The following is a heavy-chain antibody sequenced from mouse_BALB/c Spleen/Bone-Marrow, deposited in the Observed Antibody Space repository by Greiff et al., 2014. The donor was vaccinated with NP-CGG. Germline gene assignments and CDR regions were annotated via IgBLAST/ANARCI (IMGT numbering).Heavy chain of an antibody. CDR1: GFNIKDTY. Sequence: VQLQQSGAELVKPGASVKLSCTASGFNIKDTYMNWVKQRPEQGLERIGRVDHANGNSKYDPKFQGKATITAATSSTTAYLQLSILTSEDTAVYYCSRYRLGTYFDYWGQGTTLTVSS. CDR3: SRYRLGTYFDY. D-gene: IGHD2-14*01. V-gene: IGHV14-3*02. J-gene: IGHJ2*01. CDR2: VDHANGNS.